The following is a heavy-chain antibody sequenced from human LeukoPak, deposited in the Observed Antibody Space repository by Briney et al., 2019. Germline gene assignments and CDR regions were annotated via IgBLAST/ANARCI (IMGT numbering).Heavy chain of an antibody. CDR2: ISGSGGST. CDR3: ANSAGVDRHGSDY. CDR1: GSTFSSYA. Sequence: GGSLRLSCAASGSTFSSYAMSWVRQAPGKGLEWVSAISGSGGSTYYADSVKGRFTISRDNSKNTLYLQMNSLRAEDTAVYYCANSAGVDRHGSDYWGQGTLVTVSS. D-gene: IGHD2-21*02. V-gene: IGHV3-23*01. J-gene: IGHJ4*02.